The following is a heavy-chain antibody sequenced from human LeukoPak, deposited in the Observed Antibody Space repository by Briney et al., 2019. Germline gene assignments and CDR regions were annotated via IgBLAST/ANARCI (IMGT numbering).Heavy chain of an antibody. CDR1: GISVTSPDYY. Sequence: SETLSLTCSVSGISVTSPDYYWGWVRQSPGKTLEWIGNIYYNGDTNYNPSLNSRVTISIDTTKNQFSLRLTSVTAADAAMYYCARDRDGTNEGSLDVWGQGTMVTASS. D-gene: IGHD5-24*01. J-gene: IGHJ3*01. CDR2: IYYNGDT. CDR3: ARDRDGTNEGSLDV. V-gene: IGHV4-39*07.